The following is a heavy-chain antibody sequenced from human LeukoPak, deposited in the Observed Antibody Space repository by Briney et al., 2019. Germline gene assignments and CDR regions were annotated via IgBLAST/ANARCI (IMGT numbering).Heavy chain of an antibody. Sequence: GGSLRLSCAASGFTFSSYAMSWVRQAPGKGLEWVSAISGSGGSTYYADSVKGRFTISRDNSKNTLYLQMNSLRAEDTAVYYCASPDYYDSSGYPLDYWGQGTLVTVSS. D-gene: IGHD3-22*01. CDR3: ASPDYYDSSGYPLDY. CDR2: ISGSGGST. CDR1: GFTFSSYA. J-gene: IGHJ4*02. V-gene: IGHV3-23*01.